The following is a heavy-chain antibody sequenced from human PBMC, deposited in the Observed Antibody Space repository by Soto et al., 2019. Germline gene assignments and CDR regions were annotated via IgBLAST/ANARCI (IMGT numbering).Heavy chain of an antibody. D-gene: IGHD3-22*01. CDR2: ISGSGGST. J-gene: IGHJ4*02. CDR3: AKKRAPMIVGFDY. V-gene: IGHV3-23*01. CDR1: GFTFSSYW. Sequence: PWGSLRLSCAASGFTFSSYWMHWVRQPPGKGLEWVSAISGSGGSTYYADSVKGRFTISRDNSKNTLYLQMNSLRAEDTAVYYCAKKRAPMIVGFDYWGQGTLVTVSS.